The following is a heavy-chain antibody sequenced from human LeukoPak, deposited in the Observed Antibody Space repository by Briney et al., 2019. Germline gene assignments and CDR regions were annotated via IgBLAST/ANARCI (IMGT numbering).Heavy chain of an antibody. Sequence: ASVKVSCKASGYTFTDYYMHWVRQAPGQGLEWMGRINPNHGGTDYAQKFQGRVTMTRDTFINTAYMELTRLRSDDTAVYYCARKASSTYDYWGQGSLVTVSS. J-gene: IGHJ4*02. CDR2: INPNHGGT. D-gene: IGHD2-2*01. V-gene: IGHV1-2*06. CDR3: ARKASSTYDY. CDR1: GYTFTDYY.